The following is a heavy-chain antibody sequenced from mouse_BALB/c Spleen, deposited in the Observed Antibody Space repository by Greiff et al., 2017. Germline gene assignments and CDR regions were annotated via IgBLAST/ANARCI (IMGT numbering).Heavy chain of an antibody. D-gene: IGHD2-12*01. CDR3: ASYSRAWFAY. J-gene: IGHJ3*01. CDR2: ISDGGSYT. Sequence: DVKLVESGGGLVKPGGSLKLSCAASGFTFSDYYMYWVRQTPEKRLEWVATISDGGSYTYYPDSVKGRFTISRDNAKNNLYLQMSSLKSEDTAMYYCASYSRAWFAYWGQGTLVTVSA. V-gene: IGHV5-4*02. CDR1: GFTFSDYY.